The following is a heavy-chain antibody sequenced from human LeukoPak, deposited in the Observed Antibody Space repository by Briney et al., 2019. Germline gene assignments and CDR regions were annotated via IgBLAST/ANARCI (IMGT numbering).Heavy chain of an antibody. CDR1: GYTFTSYG. CDR2: INPNSGGT. J-gene: IGHJ6*03. V-gene: IGHV1-2*02. D-gene: IGHD3-10*01. Sequence: ASVKVSCKASGYTFTSYGISWVRQAPGQGLEWMGWINPNSGGTNYAQKFQGRVTMTRDTSISTAYMELSRLRSDDTAVYYCARDGSGSFPYSAYYYYYMDVWGKGTTVTISS. CDR3: ARDGSGSFPYSAYYYYYMDV.